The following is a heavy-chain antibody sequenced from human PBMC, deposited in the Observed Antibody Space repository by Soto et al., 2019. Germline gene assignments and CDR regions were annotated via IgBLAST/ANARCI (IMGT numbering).Heavy chain of an antibody. CDR1: GFTFSTFA. V-gene: IGHV3-23*01. J-gene: IGHJ4*02. CDR2: ITGGSGFT. D-gene: IGHD1-26*01. Sequence: EVQLLESGGGFVQPGGSLRLSCAASGFTFSTFAMNWVRQAPGKGLEWVSGITGGSGFTFYADSVKGRFTISRDDSENTLFLQMSCLRAEDTAKYYCAKSGPTNYFDFWGQGTLVTVSS. CDR3: AKSGPTNYFDF.